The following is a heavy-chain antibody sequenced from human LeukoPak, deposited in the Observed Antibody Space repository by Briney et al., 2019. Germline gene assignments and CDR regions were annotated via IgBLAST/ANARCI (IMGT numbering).Heavy chain of an antibody. CDR3: ARGSSLRDADAFDI. CDR1: GGSFSYYY. J-gene: IGHJ3*02. V-gene: IGHV4-34*01. Sequence: SETLSLTCAVYGGSFSYYYWSWIRQPPGKGLGWIGEINHSGSTNYNPSLKSRVTISVDTSKNQFSLKLSSVTAADTAVYYCARGSSLRDADAFDIWGQGTMVTVSS. D-gene: IGHD4-17*01. CDR2: INHSGST.